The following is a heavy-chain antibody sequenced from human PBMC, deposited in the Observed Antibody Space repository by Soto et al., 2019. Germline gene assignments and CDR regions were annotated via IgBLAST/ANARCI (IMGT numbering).Heavy chain of an antibody. V-gene: IGHV1-18*01. CDR1: GYTFIRYG. CDR2: ISPYNDYT. J-gene: IGHJ6*02. D-gene: IGHD3-16*01. Sequence: QVQLAQSANEVKKPGASVRVSCKAAGYTFIRYGIAWVRQAPGQGLEWMGWISPYNDYTAYAQKFQGRVSMTADTSTRTVYMILRGLKSDDTAVYYCARGGYYDISWGKLSHYGLDVWGQGTSVSVSS. CDR3: ARGGYYDISWGKLSHYGLDV.